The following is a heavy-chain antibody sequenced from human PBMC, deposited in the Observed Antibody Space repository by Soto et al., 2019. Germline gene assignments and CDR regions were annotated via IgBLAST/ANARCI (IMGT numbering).Heavy chain of an antibody. CDR2: IIPIFGTA. CDR3: ARALEVVAATYYYYYGMDV. CDR1: GGTFSSYA. Sequence: SVKVSCKASGGTFSSYAISWVRQAPGQGLEWMGGIIPIFGTANYAQKFQGRVTITADKSTSTAYMELSSLRSEDTAVYYCARALEVVAATYYYYYGMDVWGQGTTVTVSS. J-gene: IGHJ6*02. D-gene: IGHD2-15*01. V-gene: IGHV1-69*06.